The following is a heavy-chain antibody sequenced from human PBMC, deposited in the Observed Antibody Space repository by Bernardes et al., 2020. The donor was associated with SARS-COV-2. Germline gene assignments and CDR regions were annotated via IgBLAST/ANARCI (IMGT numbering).Heavy chain of an antibody. CDR3: ARLLRLCSSVSCGGRFDP. Sequence: GESLKISCKASGYTFTNYWVAWVRQKPGEGLEWMGIIYPGDSETRYSPSFQGQVTISADASIATAYLQWNTLQASDTAIYFCARLLRLCSSVSCGGRFDPWGQGTLVAVSS. J-gene: IGHJ5*02. CDR2: IYPGDSET. V-gene: IGHV5-51*01. D-gene: IGHD2-15*01. CDR1: GYTFTNYW.